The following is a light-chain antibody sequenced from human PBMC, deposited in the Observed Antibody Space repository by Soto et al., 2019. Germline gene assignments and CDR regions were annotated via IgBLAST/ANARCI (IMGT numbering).Light chain of an antibody. J-gene: IGLJ2*01. Sequence: QSALTQPASVSGSPRQSITISCTGASSDVGSYTYVSWYQQHPGKAPKLMIYEVSNRPSGVSNRFSGSKSGNTASLTISGLQAEDEADYYCSSYTSSSTPYVVFGGGTKLTVL. CDR1: SSDVGSYTY. CDR2: EVS. CDR3: SSYTSSSTPYVV. V-gene: IGLV2-14*01.